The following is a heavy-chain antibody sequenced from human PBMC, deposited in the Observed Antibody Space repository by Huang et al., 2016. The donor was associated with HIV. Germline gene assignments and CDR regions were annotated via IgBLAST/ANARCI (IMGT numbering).Heavy chain of an antibody. CDR1: GGSLSGYY. CDR3: ARDATKNPRGWFDP. V-gene: IGHV4-34*02. CDR2: INHLVSP. Sequence: QVHLQQWGAGLLKSAETLSLTCAVYGGSLSGYYWSWLRQTPGKGLEWIGEINHLVSPNYNPALKSRVSISMDGSKKQVSLKLRSIADADTAVYFCARDATKNPRGWFDPWGQGTLVTVSS. J-gene: IGHJ5*02. D-gene: IGHD3-10*01.